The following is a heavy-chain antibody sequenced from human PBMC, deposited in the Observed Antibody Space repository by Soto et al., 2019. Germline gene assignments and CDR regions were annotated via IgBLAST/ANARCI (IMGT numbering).Heavy chain of an antibody. D-gene: IGHD2-2*02. CDR1: GFTFSSYD. J-gene: IGHJ6*02. V-gene: IGHV3-13*01. Sequence: GGSLRLSCAASGFTFSSYDMHWVRQATGKGLEWVSAIGTAGDTYYPGSVKGRFTISRENAKNSLYLQMNSLRAEDTAVYYCARYCSSTSCYTEDGDYYYYYGMDVWGQGTTVTVSS. CDR3: ARYCSSTSCYTEDGDYYYYYGMDV. CDR2: IGTAGDT.